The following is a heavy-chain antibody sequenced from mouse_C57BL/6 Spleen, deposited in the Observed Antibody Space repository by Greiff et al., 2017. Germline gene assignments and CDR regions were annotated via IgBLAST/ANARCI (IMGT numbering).Heavy chain of an antibody. CDR3: AAANWDWDYYAMDY. Sequence: QVQLKESGPGLVLPSQSLSITCTVSGFSLTSYGVHWVRQSPGKGLEWLGVIWSGGSTDNNAAIISRLSISKDNSKSQVFFKMSSLQADDTAKYYGAAANWDWDYYAMDYWGQGTSVTVSS. J-gene: IGHJ4*01. D-gene: IGHD4-1*01. CDR1: GFSLTSYG. CDR2: IWSGGST. V-gene: IGHV2-2*01.